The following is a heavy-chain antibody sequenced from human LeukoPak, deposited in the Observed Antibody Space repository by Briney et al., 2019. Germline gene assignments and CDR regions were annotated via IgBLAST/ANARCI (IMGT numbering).Heavy chain of an antibody. CDR2: ISNSGGST. J-gene: IGHJ4*02. Sequence: GGSLRLSCAGSGFTFITYAMSWVRQAPGKGLEWVSSISNSGGSTYYADSVRGRFTISRDNSKNTLYLQMNSLRADDTAVYYCARADPYSGNDLEYYWGQGTLVTVSS. CDR3: ARADPYSGNDLEYY. D-gene: IGHD5-12*01. V-gene: IGHV3-23*01. CDR1: GFTFITYA.